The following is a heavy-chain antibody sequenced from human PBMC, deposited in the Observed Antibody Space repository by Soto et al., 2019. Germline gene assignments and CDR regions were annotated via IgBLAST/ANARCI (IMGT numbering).Heavy chain of an antibody. D-gene: IGHD6-19*01. J-gene: IGHJ5*02. CDR2: IYYSGST. CDR1: SGSINSSSYF. V-gene: IGHV4-39*01. CDR3: ARHYSSGSRNWFDP. Sequence: SETLSLTCSVSSGSINSSSYFWGWVRQPPGKGLEWIGSIYYSGSTYYNPSLRSGVTISVDTSKNQFSLKLSSVTAADTAVFYCARHYSSGSRNWFDPWGQGTLVTVSS.